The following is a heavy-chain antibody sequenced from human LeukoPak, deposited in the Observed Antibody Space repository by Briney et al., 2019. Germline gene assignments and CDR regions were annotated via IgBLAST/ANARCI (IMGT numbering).Heavy chain of an antibody. J-gene: IGHJ4*02. CDR3: AISGLGFGEFRGLDY. CDR1: GFNVSNNY. V-gene: IGHV3-53*01. CDR2: IFSSGPT. D-gene: IGHD3-10*01. Sequence: GGSLRLSCAASGFNVSNNYMNWVRQAPGKGLEWVSVIFSSGPTYYADSVKGRFTISRDTSKNALYLQMNSLRAEDTAVYYCAISGLGFGEFRGLDYWGQGTLVTVSS.